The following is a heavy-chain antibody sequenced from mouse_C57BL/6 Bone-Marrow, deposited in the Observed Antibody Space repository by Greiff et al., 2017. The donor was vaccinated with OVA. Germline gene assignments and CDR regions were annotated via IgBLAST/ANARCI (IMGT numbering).Heavy chain of an antibody. CDR2: ISDGGSYT. CDR3: AREGYGSSEMAY. J-gene: IGHJ3*01. V-gene: IGHV5-4*01. Sequence: EVKVVESGGGLVKPGGSLKLSCAASGFTFSSYAMSWVRQTPDKRLEWVATISDGGSYTYYPDNVKGRFTISRDNAKNNLYLQMSHLKSEDTAMYYCAREGYGSSEMAYWGQGTLVTVSA. CDR1: GFTFSSYA. D-gene: IGHD1-1*01.